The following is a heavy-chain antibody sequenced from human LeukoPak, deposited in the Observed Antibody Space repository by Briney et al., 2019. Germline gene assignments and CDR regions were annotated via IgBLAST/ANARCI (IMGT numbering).Heavy chain of an antibody. J-gene: IGHJ4*02. D-gene: IGHD3-22*01. CDR1: GFTFSSYA. V-gene: IGHV3-23*01. CDR2: ISGSGGST. CDR3: AHPTPYSYDSRGFVGY. Sequence: GGSLRLSCAASGFTFSSYAMSWVRQAPGKGLEWVSAISGSGGSTYYADSVKGRFTISRDNSKNTLYLQMNSLRAEDTDVYYCAHPTPYSYDSRGFVGYWGPGTLVPVSS.